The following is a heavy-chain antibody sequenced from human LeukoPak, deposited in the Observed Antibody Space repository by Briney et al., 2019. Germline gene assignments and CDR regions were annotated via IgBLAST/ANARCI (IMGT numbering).Heavy chain of an antibody. V-gene: IGHV4-59*01. D-gene: IGHD6-19*01. CDR3: ARGSGLYYS. CDR1: GGSISNYY. CDR2: IYYSGST. Sequence: SETLSLTCTVSGGSISNYYWSWIRQPPGKGLEWIGYIYYSGSTNYNPSLKSRVTISVDTSKNQLSLKLSSVTAADTAVYYCARGSGLYYSWGQGTLVTVSS. J-gene: IGHJ4*02.